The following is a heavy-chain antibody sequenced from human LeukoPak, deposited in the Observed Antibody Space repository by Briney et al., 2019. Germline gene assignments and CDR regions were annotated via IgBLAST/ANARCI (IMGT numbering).Heavy chain of an antibody. CDR2: INPNSGGT. V-gene: IGHV1-2*02. CDR3: ARDTKRNSVYYYYYYMDV. J-gene: IGHJ6*03. D-gene: IGHD1-1*01. Sequence: ASVKVSCKASGYTFTGYYMHWVRQAPGQGLEWMGWINPNSGGTNYAQKFQGRVTMTRDTSISTAYMELSRLRSGDTAVYYCARDTKRNSVYYYYYYMDVWGKGTTVTVS. CDR1: GYTFTGYY.